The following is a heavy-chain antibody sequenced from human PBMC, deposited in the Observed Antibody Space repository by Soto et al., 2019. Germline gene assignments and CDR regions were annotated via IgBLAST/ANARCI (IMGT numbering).Heavy chain of an antibody. J-gene: IGHJ4*02. D-gene: IGHD3-9*01. V-gene: IGHV1-2*04. CDR1: GYTFTGYY. CDR3: ARGPPMDYDILTGYSPALPYFDY. Sequence: ASVKVSCKASGYTFTGYYMHWVRQATGQGLEWMGWINPNSGGTNYAQKFQGWVTMTRDTSISTAYMELSRLRSDDTAVYYCARGPPMDYDILTGYSPALPYFDYWGQGTLVTVSS. CDR2: INPNSGGT.